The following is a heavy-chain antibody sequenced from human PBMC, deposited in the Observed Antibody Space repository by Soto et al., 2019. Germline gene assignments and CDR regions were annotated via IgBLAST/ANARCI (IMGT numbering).Heavy chain of an antibody. CDR2: IYWDDDK. V-gene: IGHV2-5*02. J-gene: IGHJ4*02. CDR3: AHRRRRGIAFDY. D-gene: IGHD3-10*01. Sequence: QITLKESGPTLVKPTQTLTLTCTFSGFSLSSSGVNVGWIRQPPGKALDWLALIYWDDDKRCSPSLKSRRTITEDTSKNQVVLTMANMDPVDTATYYCAHRRRRGIAFDYWGQGTLVTVAS. CDR1: GFSLSSSGVN.